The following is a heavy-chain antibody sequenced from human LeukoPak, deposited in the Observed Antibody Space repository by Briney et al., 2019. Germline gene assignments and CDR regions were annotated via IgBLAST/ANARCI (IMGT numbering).Heavy chain of an antibody. Sequence: PSETLSLTCTVSGGSVSSTTHYWGWIRQPPGKGLEWIGSIYYSGNTYYNPSLKSRVTISADTSKNQFSLKLSSVTAADTAVYYCASYRGTYFDYWGQGTLVTVSS. V-gene: IGHV4-39*07. D-gene: IGHD1-7*01. CDR1: GGSVSSTTHY. CDR3: ASYRGTYFDY. CDR2: IYYSGNT. J-gene: IGHJ4*02.